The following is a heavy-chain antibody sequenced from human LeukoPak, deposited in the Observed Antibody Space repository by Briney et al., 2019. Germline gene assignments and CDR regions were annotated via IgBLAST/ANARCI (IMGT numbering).Heavy chain of an antibody. CDR2: ISSSSSTI. CDR3: ARGRGTTVTTSMDV. CDR1: GFTFSSYS. J-gene: IGHJ6*02. D-gene: IGHD4-17*01. V-gene: IGHV3-48*01. Sequence: GGSLRLSCAASGFTFSSYSMNWVRQAPGKGLEWVSYISSSSSTIYYADSVKGRFTISRDDSKNTLYLQMGSLRVEDMAVYYCARGRGTTVTTSMDVWGQGTTVTVSS.